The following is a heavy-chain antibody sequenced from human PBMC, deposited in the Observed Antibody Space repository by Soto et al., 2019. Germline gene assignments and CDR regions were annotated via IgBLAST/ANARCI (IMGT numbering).Heavy chain of an antibody. V-gene: IGHV1-46*01. CDR3: ARPPYPACINALCYPLDY. J-gene: IGHJ4*02. CDR1: GYTFTSYY. Sequence: QVQRVQSGAEVKKHGASVKISCKASGYTFTSYYMHWVRQAPGQGLEWMGIINPSGGSTNYEQKLQGRVAMTRDTSTSTVYMELNSLRSEDTAVYYFARPPYPACINALCYPLDYWGQGTLVTVSS. D-gene: IGHD2-8*01. CDR2: INPSGGST.